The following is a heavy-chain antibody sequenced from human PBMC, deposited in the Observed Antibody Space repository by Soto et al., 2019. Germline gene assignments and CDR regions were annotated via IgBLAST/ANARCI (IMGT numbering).Heavy chain of an antibody. CDR3: AKDLDQYGSLPYYFDY. CDR2: ISYDGSNK. D-gene: IGHD3-3*01. V-gene: IGHV3-30*18. J-gene: IGHJ4*02. CDR1: GFTFSSYG. Sequence: QVQLVESGGGVVQPGRSLRLSCAASGFTFSSYGMHWVRQAPGKRLEWVAVISYDGSNKYYADSVKGRFTISRDNSKNTLYLQMNSRRAEDTAVYYCAKDLDQYGSLPYYFDYWGQGTLVTVAS.